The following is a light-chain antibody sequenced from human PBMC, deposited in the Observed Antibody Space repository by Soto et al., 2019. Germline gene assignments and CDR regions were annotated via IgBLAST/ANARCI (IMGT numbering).Light chain of an antibody. J-gene: IGLJ1*01. V-gene: IGLV2-14*01. CDR3: SSYTTSRSDF. Sequence: QSVLTQPASVSGSPGQSITISCTGTSTDVGAYNFVSWHQQHPGKAPKLMIHDVSDRPSGVSNRFSGSKSGNTASLTISGLQAEDEADYYCSSYTTSRSDFFGTGTKVTVL. CDR1: STDVGAYNF. CDR2: DVS.